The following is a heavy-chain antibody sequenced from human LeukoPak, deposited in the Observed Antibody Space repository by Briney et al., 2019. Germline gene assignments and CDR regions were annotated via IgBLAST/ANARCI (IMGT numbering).Heavy chain of an antibody. CDR1: GFTFSSYS. CDR3: ARNLHSISMIVVATSSDY. CDR2: ISSSSVYI. J-gene: IGHJ4*02. Sequence: PGGSLRLSCAASGFTFSSYSMNWVRQAPGKGLQWVSSISSSSVYIHYADSVKGRFTISRDNAKNSLYLQMHSLRAEDTAVYYCARNLHSISMIVVATSSDYWGQGTLVTVSS. D-gene: IGHD3-22*01. V-gene: IGHV3-21*01.